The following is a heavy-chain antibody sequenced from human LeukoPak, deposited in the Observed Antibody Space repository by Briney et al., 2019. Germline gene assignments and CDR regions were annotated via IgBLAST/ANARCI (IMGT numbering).Heavy chain of an antibody. CDR2: IKQDGSEK. D-gene: IGHD4-17*01. CDR3: ARGGDDYGDPTGGYYFDY. CDR1: GFTFSSYW. J-gene: IGHJ4*02. Sequence: GGSLRLSCAASGFTFSSYWMSRVRQAPGKGLEWVANIKQDGSEKYYVDSVKGRFTISRDNAKNSLYLQMNSLRAEDTAVYYCARGGDDYGDPTGGYYFDYWGQGTLVTVSS. V-gene: IGHV3-7*03.